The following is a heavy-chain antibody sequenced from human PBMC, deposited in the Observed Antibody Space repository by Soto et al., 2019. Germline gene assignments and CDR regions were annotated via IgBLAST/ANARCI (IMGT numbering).Heavy chain of an antibody. CDR3: VHHGGDPYYHDF. CDR2: IYYSGST. J-gene: IGHJ4*02. CDR1: GGSLSSSSW. Sequence: QVQLQESGPGLLNPSGTLSLTCAVSGGSLSSSSWWSWVRQPPGKALEWLGEIYYSGSTKYNPSLNSRVTISADQSKNDYSLRLSSVTDADTAVYYCVHHGGDPYYHDFWGQGMLVTVSS. D-gene: IGHD4-17*01. V-gene: IGHV4-4*02.